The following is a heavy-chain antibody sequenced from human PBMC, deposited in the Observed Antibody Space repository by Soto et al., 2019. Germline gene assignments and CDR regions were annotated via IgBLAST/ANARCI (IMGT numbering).Heavy chain of an antibody. CDR3: AKARGYGSGSYYRD. Sequence: EVQLLESGGGLVQPGGSLRLSCAASGFTFSSYALSWVRQAPGKGLEWVSAISGSGGSTYYADSVKGRFTISRDNSKNTLYLQMNTLRAEDTAVYYCAKARGYGSGSYYRDWGQGTLVTVSS. CDR1: GFTFSSYA. V-gene: IGHV3-23*01. D-gene: IGHD3-10*01. J-gene: IGHJ4*02. CDR2: ISGSGGST.